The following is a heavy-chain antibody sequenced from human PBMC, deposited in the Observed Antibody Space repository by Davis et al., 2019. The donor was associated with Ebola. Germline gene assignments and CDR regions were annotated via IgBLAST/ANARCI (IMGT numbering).Heavy chain of an antibody. D-gene: IGHD6-19*01. Sequence: GESLKISCSASGFTFSNYTMHWVRQAPGKGLEWVSLLYSSGSTFYADSVKGRFIISRDNYQNTLFLQMNSLRVEDTAVYFCARDPSGGSGWSVGYYGMDVWGKGTTVIVSS. CDR1: GFTFSNYT. J-gene: IGHJ6*04. CDR3: ARDPSGGSGWSVGYYGMDV. V-gene: IGHV3-53*01. CDR2: LYSSGST.